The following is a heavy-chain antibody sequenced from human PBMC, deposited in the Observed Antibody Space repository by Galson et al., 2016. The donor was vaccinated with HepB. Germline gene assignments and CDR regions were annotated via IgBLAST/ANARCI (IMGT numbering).Heavy chain of an antibody. CDR3: ARGVRYGHPYYDSGIRPTTYFQL. CDR1: GGSFSGYS. V-gene: IGHV4-34*01. J-gene: IGHJ1*01. Sequence: ETLSLTCAVYGGSFSGYSWTWIRQPPGKGLEWIGEINHSGSTSYNPSLKSRVTISVDTSRKQFSLKLSSVTVADTAVYYCARGVRYGHPYYDSGIRPTTYFQLWGQGTLVTVSS. CDR2: INHSGST. D-gene: IGHD3-22*01.